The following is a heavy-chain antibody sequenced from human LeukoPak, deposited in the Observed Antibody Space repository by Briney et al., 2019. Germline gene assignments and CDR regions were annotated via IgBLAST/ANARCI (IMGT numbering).Heavy chain of an antibody. CDR3: ASWGDGYCSSTSCYTLDY. J-gene: IGHJ4*02. V-gene: IGHV1-69*02. Sequence: SVRVSCKASGGTFSSYTISWVRQAPGQGLEWMGRIIPILGIANYAQKFQGRVTITADKSTSTAYMELSSLRSEDTAVYYCASWGDGYCSSTSCYTLDYWGQGTLVTVSS. D-gene: IGHD2-2*02. CDR2: IIPILGIA. CDR1: GGTFSSYT.